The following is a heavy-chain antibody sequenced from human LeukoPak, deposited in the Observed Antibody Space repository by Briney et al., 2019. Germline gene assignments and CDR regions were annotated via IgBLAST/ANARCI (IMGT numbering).Heavy chain of an antibody. CDR3: ARSGGNFYSSTCYGH. CDR2: INPGDSDT. CDR1: GYSFTSYW. D-gene: IGHD6-13*01. V-gene: IGHV5-51*01. J-gene: IGHJ1*01. Sequence: GESLKISCKGSGYSFTSYWIAWVRQMPGKGLEWMGIINPGDSDTRYSPSFQGQVTISADKSISTAYLQWSSLKASDTAMYYCARSGGNFYSSTCYGHWGQGTLVTVSS.